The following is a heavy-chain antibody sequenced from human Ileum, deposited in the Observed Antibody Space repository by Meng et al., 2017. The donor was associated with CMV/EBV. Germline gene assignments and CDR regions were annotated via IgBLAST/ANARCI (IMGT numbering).Heavy chain of an antibody. CDR2: IVPIVSIS. V-gene: IGHV1-69*10. CDR3: ARDVHDYSNQGSSYYGLDV. D-gene: IGHD4-11*01. Sequence: SVKVFCKTSGGTFSSFAISWVRQAPGKGLEWMGVIVPIVSISNYAQEFQGRVTITADQSTSTAYMELSGLRSEDTAIYYCARDVHDYSNQGSSYYGLDVWGQGTTVTVSS. CDR1: GGTFSSFA. J-gene: IGHJ6*02.